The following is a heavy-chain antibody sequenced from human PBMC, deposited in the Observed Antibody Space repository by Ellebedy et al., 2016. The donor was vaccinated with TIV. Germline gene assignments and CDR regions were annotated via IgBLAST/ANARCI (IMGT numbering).Heavy chain of an antibody. Sequence: SETLSLXCAVYGGSFSGYYWSWIRQPPGKGLEWIGEINHSGSTNYNPSLKSRVTISVDTSKNQFSLKLSSVTAADTAVYYCARSPKRKGTKAFDIWGQGTMVTVSS. J-gene: IGHJ3*02. CDR2: INHSGST. CDR3: ARSPKRKGTKAFDI. V-gene: IGHV4-34*01. CDR1: GGSFSGYY. D-gene: IGHD1-7*01.